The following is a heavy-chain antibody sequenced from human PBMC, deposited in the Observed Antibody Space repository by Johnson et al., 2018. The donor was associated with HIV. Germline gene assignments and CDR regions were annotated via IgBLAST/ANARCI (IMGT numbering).Heavy chain of an antibody. CDR2: ISGSGGST. CDR3: TSGKAWLAVDAFDI. Sequence: VQLVESGGGLVQPGGSLRLSCAASGFTFSSYGMHWVRQAPGKGLEWVSAISGSGGSTYYADSVKGRFTISRDNSKNTLYLQMNSLKTEDTAVYYCTSGKAWLAVDAFDIWGQGTMVTVSS. J-gene: IGHJ3*02. CDR1: GFTFSSYG. D-gene: IGHD6-19*01. V-gene: IGHV3-23*04.